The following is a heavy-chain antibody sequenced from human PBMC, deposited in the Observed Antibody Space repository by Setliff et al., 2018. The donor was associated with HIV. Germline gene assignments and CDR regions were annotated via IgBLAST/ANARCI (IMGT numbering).Heavy chain of an antibody. D-gene: IGHD6-13*01. CDR1: GYSSTSYG. CDR3: ARLRIGSSSWRQLDY. J-gene: IGHJ4*02. Sequence: ASVKVSCKASGYSSTSYGIAWVRQAPGQGLEWMGWISPYNGNTNYAQKLQGRVTMTTDTSTSTAYMELRSLRSDDTAVYYCARLRIGSSSWRQLDYWGQGTLVTVSS. V-gene: IGHV1-18*01. CDR2: ISPYNGNT.